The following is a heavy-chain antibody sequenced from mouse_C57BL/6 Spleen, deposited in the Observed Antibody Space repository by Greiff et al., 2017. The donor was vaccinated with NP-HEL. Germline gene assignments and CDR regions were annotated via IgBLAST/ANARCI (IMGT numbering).Heavy chain of an antibody. V-gene: IGHV1-26*01. CDR3: ARSHYLYYFDY. D-gene: IGHD1-1*01. CDR1: GYTFTDYY. CDR2: INPNNGGT. J-gene: IGHJ2*01. Sequence: EVQLQQSGPELVKPGASVKISCKASGYTFTDYYMNWVKQSHGKSLEWIGDINPNNGGTSYNQKFKGKATLTVDKSSSTAYMELRSLTSEDSAVYYCARSHYLYYFDYWGQGTTLTVSS.